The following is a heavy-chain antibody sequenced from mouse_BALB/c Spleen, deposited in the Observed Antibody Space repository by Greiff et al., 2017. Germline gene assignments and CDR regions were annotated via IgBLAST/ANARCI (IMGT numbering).Heavy chain of an antibody. D-gene: IGHD2-3*01. V-gene: IGHV3-6*02. CDR2: ISYDGSN. CDR3: ARGDGYCDY. Sequence: EVQLVESGPGLVKPSQSLSLTCSVTGYSITSGYYWNWIRQFPGNKLEWMGYISYDGSNNYNPSLKNRISITRDTSKNQFFLKLNSVTTEDTATYYCARGDGYCDYWGQGTTLTVSS. J-gene: IGHJ2*01. CDR1: GYSITSGYY.